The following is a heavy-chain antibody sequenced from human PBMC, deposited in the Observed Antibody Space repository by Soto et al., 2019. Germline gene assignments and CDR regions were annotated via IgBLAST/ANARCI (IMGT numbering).Heavy chain of an antibody. CDR3: ASGEHYDILTGYYLDQNYFDY. J-gene: IGHJ4*02. Sequence: GESLKISCAASGFTFSSYSMNWVRQAPGKGLEWVSYISSSSSTIYYADSVKGRFTISRDNAKNSLYLQMNSLRAEDTAVYYCASGEHYDILTGYYLDQNYFDYWGQGTLVTVSS. CDR2: ISSSSSTI. CDR1: GFTFSSYS. V-gene: IGHV3-48*01. D-gene: IGHD3-9*01.